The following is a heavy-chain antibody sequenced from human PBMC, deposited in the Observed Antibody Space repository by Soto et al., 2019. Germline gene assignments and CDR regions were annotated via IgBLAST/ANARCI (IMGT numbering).Heavy chain of an antibody. CDR3: AGGSGESWFEFDY. V-gene: IGHV1-2*02. D-gene: IGHD3-22*01. Sequence: GASVKVSCKSSGYRFTGYYIHWVRQAPGQGLEWMGWINPNTGDTNFAQKFQARVTMTRDTSISTANMELNRLSSDDTAVYYCAGGSGESWFEFDYWGQGTLVTVSS. CDR1: GYRFTGYY. J-gene: IGHJ4*02. CDR2: INPNTGDT.